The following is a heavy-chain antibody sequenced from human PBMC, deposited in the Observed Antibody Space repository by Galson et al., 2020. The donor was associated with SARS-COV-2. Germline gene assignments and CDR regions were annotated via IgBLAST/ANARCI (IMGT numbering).Heavy chain of an antibody. CDR2: ISYDGSNT. CDR3: ARDWNDVLFLEGYYGMDV. V-gene: IGHV3-30*04. D-gene: IGHD1-1*01. CDR1: GFTFSSYA. Sequence: GESLKISCAASGFTFSSYAMHWVRQAPGKGLERVAVISYDGSNTYYADSVKGRFTISRDNSKNTLYLQMNSLTAEDTAVYYCARDWNDVLFLEGYYGMDVWGQGTTVTVSS. J-gene: IGHJ6*02.